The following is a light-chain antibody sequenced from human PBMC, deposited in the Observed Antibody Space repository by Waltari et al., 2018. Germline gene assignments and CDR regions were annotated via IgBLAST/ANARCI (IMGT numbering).Light chain of an antibody. CDR3: TSYTTSRTWV. CDR2: EVR. J-gene: IGLJ3*02. V-gene: IGLV2-14*01. CDR1: SSDVRAYAY. Sequence: QSALTQPASVSGSPGQSITIPCTGTSSDVRAYAYVSWYKQNPGKAPQLIIYEVRGRPPGVPNRFSGSKSGYTAFLTISGLQAEDEADYYCTSYTTSRTWVFGGGTKLTVL.